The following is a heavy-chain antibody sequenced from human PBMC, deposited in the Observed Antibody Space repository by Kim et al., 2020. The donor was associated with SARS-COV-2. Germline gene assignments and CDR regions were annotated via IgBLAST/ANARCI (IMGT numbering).Heavy chain of an antibody. CDR1: GFTFSSYW. D-gene: IGHD3-22*01. V-gene: IGHV3-7*01. CDR2: IKQDGSEK. J-gene: IGHJ4*02. CDR3: AREYYDSSGYWTFDY. Sequence: GGSLRLSCAASGFTFSSYWMSWVRQAPGKGLEWVANIKQDGSEKYYVDSVKGRFTISRDNAKNSLYLQMNSLRAEDTAVYYCAREYYDSSGYWTFDYWGQGTLVTVSS.